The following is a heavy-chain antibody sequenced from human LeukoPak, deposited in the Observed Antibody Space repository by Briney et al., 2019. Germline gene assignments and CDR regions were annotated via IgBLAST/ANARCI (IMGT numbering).Heavy chain of an antibody. J-gene: IGHJ4*02. CDR3: ARAGPAYYDFWRGYPLSGFDS. CDR2: VYDTGST. V-gene: IGHV4-59*08. Sequence: SETLSLTCSVSGGSITDYHWSWIRQSPGNGLESIGYVYDTGSTTYNPSLRSRVTISVDTSKTQLSLKLSSVTAADTAVYYCARAGPAYYDFWRGYPLSGFDSSGQGTLVTASS. CDR1: GGSITDYH. D-gene: IGHD3-3*01.